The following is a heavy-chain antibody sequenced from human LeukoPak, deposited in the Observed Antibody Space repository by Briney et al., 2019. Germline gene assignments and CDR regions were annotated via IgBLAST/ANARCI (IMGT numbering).Heavy chain of an antibody. D-gene: IGHD4-17*01. V-gene: IGHV4-4*07. CDR1: GGSISSYY. Sequence: PSETLSLTCTVSGGSISSYYWSWIRQPAGKGLEWIGRIYTSGSTNYNPSLKSRVTMSVDTSKNQFSLKLSSVTAADTAVYYCARDLFINYGDYKAHAFDIWGQGTMVTVSS. CDR3: ARDLFINYGDYKAHAFDI. J-gene: IGHJ3*02. CDR2: IYTSGST.